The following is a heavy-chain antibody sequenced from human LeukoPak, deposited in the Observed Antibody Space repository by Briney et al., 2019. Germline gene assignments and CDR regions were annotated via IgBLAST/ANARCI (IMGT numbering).Heavy chain of an antibody. CDR3: AKGRRYNILTGYYVSEVDP. CDR2: ISSSSSYI. D-gene: IGHD3-9*01. CDR1: GFTFSSYN. J-gene: IGHJ5*02. Sequence: GGSLRLSCAASGFTFSSYNMNWVRQAPGKGLEWVSFISSSSSYIYYADSVKGRFTISRDNAKNTLYLQMNSLRAEDTAVYYCAKGRRYNILTGYYVSEVDPWGQGTLVTVSS. V-gene: IGHV3-21*01.